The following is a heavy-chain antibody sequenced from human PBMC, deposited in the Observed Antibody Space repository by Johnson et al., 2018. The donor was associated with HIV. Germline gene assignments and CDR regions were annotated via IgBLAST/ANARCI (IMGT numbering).Heavy chain of an antibody. J-gene: IGHJ3*02. CDR2: IYSGGST. D-gene: IGHD3-10*01. CDR3: ARDGSGSYYNGHAFDI. Sequence: VQLVESGGGLVQPGGSLRLSCAASGFTVSSNYMSWVRQAPGKGLEWVSVIYSGGSTYYADSVKGRFTISRDNSKNTLYLQMNSLRAEDTALYYCARDGSGSYYNGHAFDIWGQGTMVTVSS. V-gene: IGHV3-66*01. CDR1: GFTVSSNY.